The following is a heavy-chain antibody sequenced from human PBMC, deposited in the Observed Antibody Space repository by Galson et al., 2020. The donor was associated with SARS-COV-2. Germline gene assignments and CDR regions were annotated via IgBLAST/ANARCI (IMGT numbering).Heavy chain of an antibody. CDR3: ARGGKVATASTYSDF. CDR1: GGTFSNHA. J-gene: IGHJ4*02. D-gene: IGHD1-1*01. V-gene: IGHV1-69*13. CDR2: VIPIFETT. Sequence: SVKVSCKASGGTFSNHAINWFRQAPGQGLEWLGAVIPIFETTHYAEKFQGRVTITADEGTTTAYLQLSSLRSDDAAVYYCARGGKVATASTYSDFWGQGTPVTVSP.